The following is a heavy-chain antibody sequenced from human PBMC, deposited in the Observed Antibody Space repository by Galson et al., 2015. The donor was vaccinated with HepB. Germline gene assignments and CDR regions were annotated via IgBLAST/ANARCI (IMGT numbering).Heavy chain of an antibody. CDR2: ISGGGGAT. V-gene: IGHV3-23*01. J-gene: IGHJ3*01. CDR3: AKDAYSYNQVLDPFDL. D-gene: IGHD3-16*02. CDR1: GFTFSDYA. Sequence: SLRLSCAASGFTFSDYAMNWVRQTPEKGLEWVSHISGGGGATYYADSVKGRFTVSRANSRNTLYLQMNSLRAEDMAIYYCAKDAYSYNQVLDPFDLWGQGTMVTVSS.